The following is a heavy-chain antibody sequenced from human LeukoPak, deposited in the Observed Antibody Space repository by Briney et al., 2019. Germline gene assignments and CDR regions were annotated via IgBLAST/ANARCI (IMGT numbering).Heavy chain of an antibody. CDR2: IRYDGSNK. Sequence: GGSLRLSCAASGFTFSSCGMHWVRQAPGKGLEWVAFIRYDGSNKYYADSVKGRFTISRDNSKNTLYLQMNSLRAEDTAVYYCAKELLSSSSAFDYWGQGTLVTVSS. V-gene: IGHV3-30*02. CDR1: GFTFSSCG. J-gene: IGHJ4*02. CDR3: AKELLSSSSAFDY. D-gene: IGHD6-6*01.